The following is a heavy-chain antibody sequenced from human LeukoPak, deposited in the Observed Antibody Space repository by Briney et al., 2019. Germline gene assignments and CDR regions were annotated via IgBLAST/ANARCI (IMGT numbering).Heavy chain of an antibody. J-gene: IGHJ4*02. Sequence: GGSLRLSCAASGYTFTSYGISWVRQAPGQGLEWMGWISAYNGNTNYAQKLQGRVTMTTDTSTSTAYMELRSLRSDDTAVYYCARGETMATISGHYWGQGTLVTVSS. V-gene: IGHV1-18*01. CDR1: GYTFTSYG. CDR3: ARGETMATISGHY. CDR2: ISAYNGNT. D-gene: IGHD5-24*01.